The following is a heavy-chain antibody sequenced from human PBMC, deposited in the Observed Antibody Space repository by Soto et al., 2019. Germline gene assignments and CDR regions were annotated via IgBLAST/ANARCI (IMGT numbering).Heavy chain of an antibody. Sequence: GESLKISCAASGFTFSSYSMNWVRQAPGKGLEWVSSISSSSSYIYYADSVKGRFTISRDNAKNSLYLQMNSLRAEDTAVYYCASGCSSTSCYVDYWGQGTLVTVSS. J-gene: IGHJ4*02. V-gene: IGHV3-21*01. CDR1: GFTFSSYS. CDR2: ISSSSSYI. D-gene: IGHD2-2*01. CDR3: ASGCSSTSCYVDY.